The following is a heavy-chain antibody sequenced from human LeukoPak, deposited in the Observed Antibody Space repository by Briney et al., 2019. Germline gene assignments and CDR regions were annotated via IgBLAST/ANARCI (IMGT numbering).Heavy chain of an antibody. CDR1: GFTFSSYG. V-gene: IGHV3-30*02. J-gene: IGHJ4*02. CDR3: AKDTSGDNTGYFDY. D-gene: IGHD4-17*01. CDR2: IRYDGSNK. Sequence: GGSLRLSCAASGFTFSSYGLHWVRQAPGKGLEWVAFIRYDGSNKKYVDSVKGRFTISRDNPKNTLFLQMNSLRPEDTAVYYCAKDTSGDNTGYFDYWGQGTLVTVSS.